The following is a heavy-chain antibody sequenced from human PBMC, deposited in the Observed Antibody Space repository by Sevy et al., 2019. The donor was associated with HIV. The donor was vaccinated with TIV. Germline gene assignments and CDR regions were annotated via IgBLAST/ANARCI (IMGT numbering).Heavy chain of an antibody. Sequence: ASVKVSCKASGYTFTGYYMHWVRQAPGQGLEWMGWINPNSGGTNYAQKFQGRVTMTRDTSISTAYMVLSRLRSDDTAVYYGARVGARDIVVVPAAIGGLDYWGQGTLVTVSS. CDR3: ARVGARDIVVVPAAIGGLDY. V-gene: IGHV1-2*02. CDR1: GYTFTGYY. CDR2: INPNSGGT. D-gene: IGHD2-2*02. J-gene: IGHJ4*02.